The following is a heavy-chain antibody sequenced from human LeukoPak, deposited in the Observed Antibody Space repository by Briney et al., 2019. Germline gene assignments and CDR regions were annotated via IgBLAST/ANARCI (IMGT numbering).Heavy chain of an antibody. CDR3: ARGVDTDYFDY. D-gene: IGHD5-18*01. Sequence: ASVKVSCKTFGYTFTDHYTHWVRQAPGQGLEWMGWINPNSGGTKYAEKFQGRVTMTRDTSTSTGYMEVSRLRYDDTAVYYCARGVDTDYFDYWGQGTLVTASS. V-gene: IGHV1-2*02. CDR2: INPNSGGT. CDR1: GYTFTDHY. J-gene: IGHJ4*02.